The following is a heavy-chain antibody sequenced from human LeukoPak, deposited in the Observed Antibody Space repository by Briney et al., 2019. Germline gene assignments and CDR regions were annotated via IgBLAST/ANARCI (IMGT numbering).Heavy chain of an antibody. V-gene: IGHV1-2*02. CDR1: GYTFTGYY. Sequence: GASVKVSCKASGYTFTGYYMHWVRQAPGQGLEWMGWINPNSGGTNYAQKFQGRVTMTRDTSISTAYMELSRLRSDDTAVYYCARAYCYDSSGYWLDDAFDIWGQGTMVTVSS. CDR2: INPNSGGT. J-gene: IGHJ3*02. D-gene: IGHD3-22*01. CDR3: ARAYCYDSSGYWLDDAFDI.